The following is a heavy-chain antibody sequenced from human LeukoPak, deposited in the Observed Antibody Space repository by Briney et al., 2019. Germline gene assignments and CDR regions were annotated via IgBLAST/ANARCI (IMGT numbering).Heavy chain of an antibody. Sequence: GGSLRLSCAASEFDFSSHAMTWVRQAPGKGLEWVSAISISGSKTYYADSVKGRFTISRDNSKNTLYLQMNSLRAEDTAVYYCARDMVRGVSADYWGQGTLVTVSS. CDR3: ARDMVRGVSADY. CDR2: ISISGSKT. CDR1: EFDFSSHA. D-gene: IGHD3-10*01. V-gene: IGHV3-23*01. J-gene: IGHJ4*02.